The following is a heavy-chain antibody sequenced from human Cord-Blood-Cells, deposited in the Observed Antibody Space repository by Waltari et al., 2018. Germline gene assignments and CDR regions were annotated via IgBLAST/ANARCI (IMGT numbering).Heavy chain of an antibody. J-gene: IGHJ4*02. Sequence: QVQLQQWGAGLLKPSETLSITCAVHGGSFSGYHWSWIRQPPGMGLEWIGEINHRGSTNYNPSLKSRVTISVDTSKNQFSLKLSSVTAADTAVYYCASLGPLGNWGQGTLVTVSS. CDR2: INHRGST. CDR1: GGSFSGYH. CDR3: ASLGPLGN. D-gene: IGHD3-16*01. V-gene: IGHV4-34*01.